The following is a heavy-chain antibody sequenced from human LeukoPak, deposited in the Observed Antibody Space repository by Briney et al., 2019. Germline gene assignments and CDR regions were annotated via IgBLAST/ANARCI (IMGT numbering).Heavy chain of an antibody. CDR1: GGSISSGSYY. D-gene: IGHD4-11*01. J-gene: IGHJ5*02. CDR2: IYTSGST. CDR3: ARDYRAWFDP. V-gene: IGHV4-61*02. Sequence: SQTLSLTCTVSGGSISSGSYYWSWIRQPAGKGLEWIGRIYTSGSTNYNPSLKSRVTISVDTSKNQFSLKLSSVTAADTAVHYCARDYRAWFDPWGQGTLVTVSS.